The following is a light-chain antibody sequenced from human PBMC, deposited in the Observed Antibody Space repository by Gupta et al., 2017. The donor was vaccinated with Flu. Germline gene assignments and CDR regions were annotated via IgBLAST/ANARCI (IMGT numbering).Light chain of an antibody. CDR2: DVS. CDR3: QQYNSWHPLIT. Sequence: EIVMTQSPATLSVSPWERATLSCRASQSVSNNLAWYQQRPGKSPRLLIYDVSLRATGIPARFSGSGSGTEFTLTINRLQSEDCAVYYCQQYNSWHPLITFGPGTKVDIK. CDR1: QSVSNN. J-gene: IGKJ3*01. V-gene: IGKV3-15*01.